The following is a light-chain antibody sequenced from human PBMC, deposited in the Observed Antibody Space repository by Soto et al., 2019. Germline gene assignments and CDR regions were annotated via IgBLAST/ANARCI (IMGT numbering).Light chain of an antibody. V-gene: IGLV1-44*01. CDR2: SDN. CDR1: SSNVGTNH. CDR3: ATRDERLSGRV. Sequence: QSVLTQPPSASGTPGQRVTISCSGSSSNVGTNHVNWYQQLPGTAPKLLIYSDNHRPSGVPDRFSGSKSGTSASLAISGLQSEDEADYYCATRDERLSGRVFGGGTKLTVL. J-gene: IGLJ3*02.